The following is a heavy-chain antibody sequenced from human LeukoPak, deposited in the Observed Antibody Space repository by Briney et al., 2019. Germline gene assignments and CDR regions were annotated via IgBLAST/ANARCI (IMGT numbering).Heavy chain of an antibody. J-gene: IGHJ4*02. CDR1: GSTFSSYW. CDR3: ARGRGSGYSDY. Sequence: GGSPRLSCAAPGSTFSSYWMHWVRQAPGEGLMWVSRINTDGSGTSYADSVKGRFTISRDSAKNTLYLQMNSLRAEDTAVYYCARGRGSGYSDYWGQGTLVTVSS. D-gene: IGHD3-3*01. V-gene: IGHV3-74*01. CDR2: INTDGSGT.